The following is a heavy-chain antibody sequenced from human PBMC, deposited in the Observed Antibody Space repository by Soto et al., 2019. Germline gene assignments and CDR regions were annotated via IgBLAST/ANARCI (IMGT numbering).Heavy chain of an antibody. D-gene: IGHD5-12*01. Sequence: SETLSLTCAVYGGSVNGYYWNWIRQPPGKGLEWIGEINHTGSTHYNPSLKSRVSMLLDTSNNQFSLKLTSVTAADTAVYYCARYKSDIEMPRLYYFDYWGQGTVVTVSS. V-gene: IGHV4-34*09. CDR1: GGSVNGYY. J-gene: IGHJ4*02. CDR3: ARYKSDIEMPRLYYFDY. CDR2: INHTGST.